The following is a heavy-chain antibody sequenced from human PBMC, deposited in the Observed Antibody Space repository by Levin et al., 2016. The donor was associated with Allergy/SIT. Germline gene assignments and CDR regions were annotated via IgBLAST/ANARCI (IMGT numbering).Heavy chain of an antibody. Sequence: SETLSLTCTVSGGVHQWLLLELDAPVPREGPGVDCLHPLQREFYYNPSLAGRITLSTDTSKNQFSLRMTSMTAADTATYYCARGPDYSKAGYWGPGTLVIVSS. CDR2: PLQREF. CDR1: GGVHQWLL. J-gene: IGHJ4*02. V-gene: IGHV4-59*12. CDR3: ARGPDYSKAGY. D-gene: IGHD4-11*01.